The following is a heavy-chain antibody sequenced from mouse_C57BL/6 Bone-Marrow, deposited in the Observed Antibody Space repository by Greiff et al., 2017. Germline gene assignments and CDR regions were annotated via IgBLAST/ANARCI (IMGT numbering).Heavy chain of an antibody. CDR2: FTHSGET. CDR3: AGDRNLYYYGSSPYYFDY. J-gene: IGHJ2*01. D-gene: IGHD1-1*01. V-gene: IGHV12-3*01. Sequence: QVQLKESGPGLVKPSQSLFLTCPITGFPITSGYYWIWIRQSPGKPLEWMGYFTHSGETFYNPSLQSPISITRETSKNQFFLQLNTVTTEDTAMYYCAGDRNLYYYGSSPYYFDYWGQGTTLTVSS. CDR1: GFPITSGYY.